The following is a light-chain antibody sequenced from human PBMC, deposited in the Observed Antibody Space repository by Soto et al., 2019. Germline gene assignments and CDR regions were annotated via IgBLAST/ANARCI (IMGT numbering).Light chain of an antibody. J-gene: IGKJ4*01. CDR2: DTY. Sequence: ERVMTQSPATVSVSPGDRVTLPCRASRTVHSNVAWYQQKPGQAPRLLIYDTYIRATGIPARFSGSGSGTEFTLTIASLQSEDFGVYYCQRFNRWPLAFGGGTKVDIK. V-gene: IGKV3-15*01. CDR1: RTVHSN. CDR3: QRFNRWPLA.